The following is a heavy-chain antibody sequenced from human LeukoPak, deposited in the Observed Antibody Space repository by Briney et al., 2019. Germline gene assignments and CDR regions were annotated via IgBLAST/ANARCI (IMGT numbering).Heavy chain of an antibody. CDR1: GGSISSYY. CDR2: IYYSGST. V-gene: IGHV4-59*01. J-gene: IGHJ3*02. D-gene: IGHD3-22*01. CDR3: ARAMIDDAFDI. Sequence: PSETLSLTCTVSGGSISSYYWSWIRQPPGKGLEWIGYIYYSGSTNYNPSLKSRVTISVDTSKNQFSLKLSSVTAADTAVYCCARAMIDDAFDIWGQGTMVTVSS.